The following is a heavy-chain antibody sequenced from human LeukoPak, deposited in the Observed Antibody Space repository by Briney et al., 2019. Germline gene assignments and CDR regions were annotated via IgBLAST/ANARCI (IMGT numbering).Heavy chain of an antibody. V-gene: IGHV1-18*04. J-gene: IGHJ6*04. CDR2: ISAYNGNT. Sequence: ASVKLSCKASGYTFTSYGISWVRQAPGQGLEWMGWISAYNGNTNYAQKLQGRVTMTTDTSTSTAYMELRGLRSDDTAVYYCARAVLLWFGESQNYGMDVWGKGTTVTVSS. CDR1: GYTFTSYG. D-gene: IGHD3-10*01. CDR3: ARAVLLWFGESQNYGMDV.